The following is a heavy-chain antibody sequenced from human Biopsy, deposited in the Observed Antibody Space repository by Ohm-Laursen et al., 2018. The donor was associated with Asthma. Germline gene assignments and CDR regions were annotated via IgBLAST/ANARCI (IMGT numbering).Heavy chain of an antibody. J-gene: IGHJ3*02. Sequence: SLRLSCAASGFTFSSYWMHWVRQAPGKGLVWVSRINTDGRTTSYADSVNGRFTISRDNAKLYLQMNSLRDEYTAVYYCAKESGSNYAFDIWGQGTMVTVSS. D-gene: IGHD1-1*01. CDR2: INTDGRTT. CDR1: GFTFSSYW. V-gene: IGHV3-74*01. CDR3: AKESGSNYAFDI.